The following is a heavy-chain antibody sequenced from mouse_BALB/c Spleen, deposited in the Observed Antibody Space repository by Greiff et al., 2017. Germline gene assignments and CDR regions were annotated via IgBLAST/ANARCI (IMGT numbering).Heavy chain of an antibody. J-gene: IGHJ3*01. Sequence: EVKLVESGGGLVQPGGSLRLSCATSGFTFSDFYMEWVRQPPGKRLEWIAASRNKANDYTTEYSASVKGRFIVSRDTSQSILYLQMNALRAEDTAIYYCARDDYNRYDGGFAYWGQGTLVTVSA. CDR3: ARDDYNRYDGGFAY. D-gene: IGHD2-14*01. CDR2: SRNKANDYTT. V-gene: IGHV7-1*02. CDR1: GFTFSDFY.